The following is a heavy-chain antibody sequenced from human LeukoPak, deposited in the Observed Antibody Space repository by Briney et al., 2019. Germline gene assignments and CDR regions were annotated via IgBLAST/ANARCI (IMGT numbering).Heavy chain of an antibody. CDR3: ARVGRFGVADY. D-gene: IGHD3-3*01. Sequence: ASVKVSCKASGGTFSSYAVSWVRQAPGQGLEWMGGIIPIFGTANYAQKFQGRVTITADESTSTAYMELSSLRSEDTAVYYCARVGRFGVADYWGQGTLVTVSS. CDR1: GGTFSSYA. J-gene: IGHJ4*02. CDR2: IIPIFGTA. V-gene: IGHV1-69*13.